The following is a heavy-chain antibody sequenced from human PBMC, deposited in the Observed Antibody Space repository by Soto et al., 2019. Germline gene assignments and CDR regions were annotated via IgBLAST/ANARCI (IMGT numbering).Heavy chain of an antibody. CDR3: ATDDMNRGRFDF. V-gene: IGHV1-18*01. J-gene: IGHJ4*01. CDR1: GHSSTHNG. CDR2: ININRGDV. Sequence: ASVKVSCKASGHSSTHNGISWVRRAPGQGLEWMGWININRGDVNHAPKFQGRVTLTTDTSTTTAYMELRSLRLDDTAVYFCATDDMNRGRFDFWGHGTLVTVSS.